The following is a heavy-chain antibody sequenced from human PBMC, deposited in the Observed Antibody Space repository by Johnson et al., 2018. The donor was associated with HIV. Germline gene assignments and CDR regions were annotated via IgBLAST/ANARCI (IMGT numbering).Heavy chain of an antibody. V-gene: IGHV3-33*05. Sequence: QVQLVESGGGVVQPGGSLRLSCAASGFTFADYGMHWVRQPPGKGLEWVAFIAHDESITHYADSVRGRFTLSGDTSTNTLHLQMHSLTAEDTALYYCARGTITMIRGVIGLDIWGQGTMVTVSS. CDR1: GFTFADYG. CDR3: ARGTITMIRGVIGLDI. J-gene: IGHJ3*02. D-gene: IGHD3-10*01. CDR2: IAHDESIT.